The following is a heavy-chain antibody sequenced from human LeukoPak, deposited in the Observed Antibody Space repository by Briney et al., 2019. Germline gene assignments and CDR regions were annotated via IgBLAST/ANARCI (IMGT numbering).Heavy chain of an antibody. CDR1: GYTFTGYY. Sequence: ASVKVSCKASGYTFTGYYMHWVRQAPGQGLEGMGWINPNSCGTNYEQKFQGRVTMTRDTSISTAYMELSRLRSNDTAVYYCARGGGSSLRYFDWSLRYYFDYWGQGTLVTVSS. CDR3: ARGGGSSLRYFDWSLRYYFDY. D-gene: IGHD3-9*01. J-gene: IGHJ4*02. CDR2: INPNSCGT. V-gene: IGHV1-2*02.